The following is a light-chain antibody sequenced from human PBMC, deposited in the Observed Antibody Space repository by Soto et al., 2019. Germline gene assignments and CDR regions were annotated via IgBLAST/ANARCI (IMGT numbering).Light chain of an antibody. CDR1: QSLSRY. CDR2: DAY. J-gene: IGKJ4*01. CDR3: QQRTNWQST. V-gene: IGKV3D-11*02. Sequence: EIVLTQSPATLSLAPGERATLSCRASQSLSRYLARYQQKPGQAPSLLIYDAYNRATGIPARFSGSGSGTDFTLTISSLDPEDFAVYYCQQRTNWQSTFGGGTKGEIK.